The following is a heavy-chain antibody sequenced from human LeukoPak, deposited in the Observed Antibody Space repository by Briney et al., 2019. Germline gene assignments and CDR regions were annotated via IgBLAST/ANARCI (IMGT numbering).Heavy chain of an antibody. J-gene: IGHJ3*02. CDR1: GETFTSYY. Sequence: AWGDVTCKDSGETFTSYYIGWGRHTHGQGIEWMGWINPNSGDTNYAEKFQGRVTMTRDTSISTAYMELSRLRSDDTAVYYCAGRYSSGWYDAFDIWGQGTMVTVSS. CDR2: INPNSGDT. D-gene: IGHD6-19*01. V-gene: IGHV1-2*02. CDR3: AGRYSSGWYDAFDI.